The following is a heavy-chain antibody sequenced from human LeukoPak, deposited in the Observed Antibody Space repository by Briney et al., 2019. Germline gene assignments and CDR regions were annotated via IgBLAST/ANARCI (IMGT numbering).Heavy chain of an antibody. D-gene: IGHD3-22*01. Sequence: PGGSLRLSCTASGFSFSTYSMNWVRQAPGKGLEWVSYIVGSSGNIYYADSVKGRFTISRDNPKNTLYLQMNSLRAEDTAVYFCAKRGVVIRVILVGFHKEAYYFDSWGQGALVTVSS. V-gene: IGHV3-48*01. CDR3: AKRGVVIRVILVGFHKEAYYFDS. CDR1: GFSFSTYS. CDR2: IVGSSGNI. J-gene: IGHJ4*02.